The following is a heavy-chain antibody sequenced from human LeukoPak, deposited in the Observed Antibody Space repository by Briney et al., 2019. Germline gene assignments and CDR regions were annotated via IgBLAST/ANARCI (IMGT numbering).Heavy chain of an antibody. CDR1: GGSISSSNW. CDR3: ARESRATYYYDSSGYYVY. Sequence: SETLSLTCTVSGGSISSSNWWSWVRQPPGKGLEWIGEIYHSGSTNYNPSLKSRVTISVDKSKNQFSLKLSSVTAADTAVYYCARESRATYYYDSSGYYVYWGQGTLVTVSS. CDR2: IYHSGST. D-gene: IGHD3-22*01. J-gene: IGHJ4*02. V-gene: IGHV4-4*02.